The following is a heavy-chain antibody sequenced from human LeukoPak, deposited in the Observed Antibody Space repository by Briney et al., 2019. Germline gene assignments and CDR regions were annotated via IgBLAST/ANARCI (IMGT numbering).Heavy chain of an antibody. CDR1: GGTFSSYA. CDR2: IIPIFGTA. D-gene: IGHD2-2*01. V-gene: IGHV1-69*01. J-gene: IGHJ4*02. CDR3: ARENYCSSTSCFDY. Sequence: SVKVSCKASGGTFSSYAISWVRQAPGQGLEWMGGIIPIFGTANYAQKFQGRGTITADESTSTVYMELRSQRSDDTAVYYCARENYCSSTSCFDYWGQGTLVTVSS.